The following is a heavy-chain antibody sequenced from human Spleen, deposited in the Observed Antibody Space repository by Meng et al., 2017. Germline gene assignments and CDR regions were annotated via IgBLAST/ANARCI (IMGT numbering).Heavy chain of an antibody. Sequence: QVPLQPWGAGLVQPSETLSLTCVVSGGSFSDYHWSWIRQPPGKGLEWIGEINHSGSTNYNPSLESRATISVDTSQNNLSLKLSSVTAADTAVYYCAGRVATIPTDEYYFDYWGQGTLVTVSS. CDR3: AGRVATIPTDEYYFDY. J-gene: IGHJ4*02. D-gene: IGHD5-12*01. CDR1: GGSFSDYH. V-gene: IGHV4-34*01. CDR2: INHSGST.